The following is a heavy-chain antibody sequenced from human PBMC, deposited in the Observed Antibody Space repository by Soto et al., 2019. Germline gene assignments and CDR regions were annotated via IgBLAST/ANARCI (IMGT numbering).Heavy chain of an antibody. CDR1: GFTVSSNY. J-gene: IGHJ6*02. D-gene: IGHD1-7*01. CDR3: ARAESITGTMYYYYGMDV. Sequence: GGSLRLSCAASGFTVSSNYMSWVRQAPGKGLEWVSVIYSGGSTYYADSVKGRFTISRDNSKNTLYLQMNSLRAEDTAVYYCARAESITGTMYYYYGMDVWGQGTTVTV. CDR2: IYSGGST. V-gene: IGHV3-66*01.